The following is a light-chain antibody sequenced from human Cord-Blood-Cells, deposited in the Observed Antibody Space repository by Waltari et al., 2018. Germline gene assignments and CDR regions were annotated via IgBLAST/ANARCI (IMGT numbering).Light chain of an antibody. Sequence: QSALTQHASVSGSPGQSITISCTGTSSDVGGYNYVPWYQHHPGKTPKLMIYDVSNRPSVVSNRISGAQSGKTAYLTISGLQAEDEADYYCSSYTSSSTLVFGTGTKVTVL. CDR1: SSDVGGYNY. CDR2: DVS. CDR3: SSYTSSSTLV. J-gene: IGLJ1*01. V-gene: IGLV2-14*03.